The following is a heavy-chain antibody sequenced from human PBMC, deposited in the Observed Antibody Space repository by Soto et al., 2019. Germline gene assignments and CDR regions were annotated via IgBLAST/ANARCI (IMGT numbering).Heavy chain of an antibody. V-gene: IGHV4-31*03. CDR1: GGSISSGGYY. D-gene: IGHD2-2*03. CDR2: MYYSGST. J-gene: IGHJ2*01. CDR3: ARVGSRWYFDL. Sequence: QVQLQESGPGLVKPSETLSLTCTVSGGSISSGGYYWSWIRQDPGKGLEWIGYMYYSGSTYYSPPLESRITISVDTSKNQFSLKLSSVTAADTAVYYCARVGSRWYFDLWGRGTLVTVSS.